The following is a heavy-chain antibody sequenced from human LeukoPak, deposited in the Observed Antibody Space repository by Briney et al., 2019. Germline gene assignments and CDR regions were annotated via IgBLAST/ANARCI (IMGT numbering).Heavy chain of an antibody. V-gene: IGHV3-30*04. J-gene: IGHJ3*02. CDR1: GFTFSSCA. Sequence: GRSLRLSCAASGFTFSSCAMHWVRQAPGRGLEWVAVISYDGSNKYYADSVKGRFTISRDNSKNTLYLQMNSLRAEDTAVYYCARDGGYDDRDAFDIWGQGTMVTVSS. CDR2: ISYDGSNK. CDR3: ARDGGYDDRDAFDI. D-gene: IGHD5-12*01.